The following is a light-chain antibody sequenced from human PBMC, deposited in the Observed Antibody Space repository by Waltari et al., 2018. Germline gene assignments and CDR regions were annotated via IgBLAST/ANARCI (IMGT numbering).Light chain of an antibody. Sequence: EIVMTQSPATLSVSPGERATLACRASQGVSSNVAWYQQKPGQAPRLLVYGTSTRATGIPARFSGSGSGTEFTLTITSLQSEDFAVYHCQQYDNWPRSFGQGTKVEIK. V-gene: IGKV3-15*01. CDR3: QQYDNWPRS. CDR2: GTS. J-gene: IGKJ2*03. CDR1: QGVSSN.